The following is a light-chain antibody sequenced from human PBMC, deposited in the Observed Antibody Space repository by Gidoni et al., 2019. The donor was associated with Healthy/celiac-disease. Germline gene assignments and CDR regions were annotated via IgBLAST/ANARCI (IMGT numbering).Light chain of an antibody. J-gene: IGKJ1*01. CDR2: KAS. CDR1: QSISSW. Sequence: DIHMTQSHSTLSASVGDRVTITCRASQSISSWFSWYQQKPGKAPKLLIYKASSLESGVPSRFSGSGSGTEFTLTISSLQPDDFANYYCQQDNSYLDVRPFGQGTKVEIK. V-gene: IGKV1-5*03. CDR3: QQDNSYLDVRP.